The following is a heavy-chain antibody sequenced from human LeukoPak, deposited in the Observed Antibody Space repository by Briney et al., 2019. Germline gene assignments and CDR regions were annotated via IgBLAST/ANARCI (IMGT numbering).Heavy chain of an antibody. Sequence: PSETLSLTCTVSGGSISSYYWSWIRQPPGKGLEWIGYIYYSGSTNYNPSLKSRVTISVDTSKNQFSLKLSAVTAADTAVYYCARGIGYCSGGSCYSGWFDPWGQGTLVTVSS. CDR3: ARGIGYCSGGSCYSGWFDP. D-gene: IGHD2-15*01. CDR2: IYYSGST. CDR1: GGSISSYY. J-gene: IGHJ5*02. V-gene: IGHV4-59*01.